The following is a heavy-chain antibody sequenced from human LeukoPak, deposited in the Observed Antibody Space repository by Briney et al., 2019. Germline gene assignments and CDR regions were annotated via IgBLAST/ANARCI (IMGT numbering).Heavy chain of an antibody. Sequence: GRSLRLSCAASGFTFSGYAMHWVLQAPGKGLEWVAVISYDGSNKYYADSVKGRFTISRDNSKNTLYLQMNSLRAEDTALYYCARRNFFDYWGQGTLVTVSS. CDR1: GFTFSGYA. J-gene: IGHJ4*02. CDR3: ARRNFFDY. V-gene: IGHV3-30-3*01. CDR2: ISYDGSNK.